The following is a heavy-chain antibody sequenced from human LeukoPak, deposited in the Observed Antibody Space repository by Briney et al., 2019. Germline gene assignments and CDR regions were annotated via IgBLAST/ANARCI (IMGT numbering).Heavy chain of an antibody. CDR2: IRSNGGDT. CDR1: GFTFNIYT. Sequence: GGSLRLSCAASGFTFNIYTIHWVRQAPGMGLEFVSAIRSNGGDTYYADSVKGRFTISRDNSKNTLYLQMGSLRTEDMAVYYCAREFERGYLDYWGQGTLVTVSS. V-gene: IGHV3-64*02. D-gene: IGHD3-10*01. J-gene: IGHJ4*02. CDR3: AREFERGYLDY.